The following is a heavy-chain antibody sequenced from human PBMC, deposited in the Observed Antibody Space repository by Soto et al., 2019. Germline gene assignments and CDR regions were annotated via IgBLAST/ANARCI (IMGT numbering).Heavy chain of an antibody. CDR3: GRLPGHCGNTTCFGYYSVDV. Sequence: SETLSLTCSVSGGSISSSSYSGGWISQPPGKGLEWIGTIYYSGSTHYNPSLEGRVAISADTPNNQLSLRLSSVTAADTAVYYCGRLPGHCGNTTCFGYYSVDVWRQGTPVTVS. CDR2: IYYSGST. CDR1: GGSISSSSYS. D-gene: IGHD2-2*01. V-gene: IGHV4-39*01. J-gene: IGHJ6*02.